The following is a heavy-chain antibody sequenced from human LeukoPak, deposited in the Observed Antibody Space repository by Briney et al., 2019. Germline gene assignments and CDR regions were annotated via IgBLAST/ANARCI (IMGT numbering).Heavy chain of an antibody. CDR2: INWNADRT. CDR3: ARGDSRFGY. V-gene: IGHV3-20*04. D-gene: IGHD3-22*01. CDR1: GFTFDDYG. Sequence: GGSLRLSCAASGFTFDDYGTSWVRQAPGKGLEWVSGINWNADRTGYADSVKGRFTISRDNAKNSLYLQMNSLRAEDTALYYCARGDSRFGYWGQGTLVTVSS. J-gene: IGHJ4*02.